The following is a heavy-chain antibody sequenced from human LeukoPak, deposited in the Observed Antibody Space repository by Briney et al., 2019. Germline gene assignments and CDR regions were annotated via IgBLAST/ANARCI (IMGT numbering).Heavy chain of an antibody. D-gene: IGHD2-2*02. CDR3: ATGRNGVVPAPILGVGTSYNYQYMDV. Sequence: SEPLSLTCGVCGGFFRGYFWSGIRQPPGRGVEWRGKHAHSGTTHYNPALKTRTTMSIDTSKNQLSLMVSSVTAADTAVYSWATGRNGVVPAPILGVGTSYNYQYMDVWGKGTTVTVS. CDR2: HAHSGTT. J-gene: IGHJ6*03. V-gene: IGHV4-34*01. CDR1: GGFFRGYF.